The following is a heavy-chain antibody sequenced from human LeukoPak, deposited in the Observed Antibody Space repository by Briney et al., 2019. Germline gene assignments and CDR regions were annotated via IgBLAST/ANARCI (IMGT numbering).Heavy chain of an antibody. D-gene: IGHD1-26*01. J-gene: IGHJ4*02. V-gene: IGHV4-59*08. CDR3: ARHKRGRAGATFDY. CDR2: IYYSGTA. Sequence: SETLSLTCTVSGVSISNYYWSWIRQPPGKGMEWIGFIYYSGTADYNPSLKSRVTISVDTSKNQFSLNLSSVTAADTAVYYCARHKRGRAGATFDYWGQGTLVTVSS. CDR1: GVSISNYY.